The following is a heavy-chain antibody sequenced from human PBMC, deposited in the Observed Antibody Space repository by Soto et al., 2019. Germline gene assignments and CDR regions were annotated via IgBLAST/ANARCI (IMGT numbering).Heavy chain of an antibody. CDR3: VKGEYYYDSSGYYPFDY. J-gene: IGHJ4*02. CDR1: GFNFSIYA. Sequence: GGSKRLSSSAAGFNFSIYAMHWVRQAPGKGLEYVSSISTNGGSTHYADSVKGRFTISRDNSKNTQYLQMSSLRADDTAVYYCVKGEYYYDSSGYYPFDYWGQGTLVTVSS. CDR2: ISTNGGST. V-gene: IGHV3-64D*06. D-gene: IGHD3-22*01.